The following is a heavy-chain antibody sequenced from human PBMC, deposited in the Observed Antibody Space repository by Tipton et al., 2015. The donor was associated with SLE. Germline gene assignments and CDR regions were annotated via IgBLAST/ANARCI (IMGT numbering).Heavy chain of an antibody. CDR2: INSDGSST. D-gene: IGHD6-6*01. Sequence: SLRLSCAASGFTFSSYWMHWVRQAPGKGLVWVSRINSDGSSTSYADSVKGRFTISRDNSKNTLYLQMNSLRAEDTALYYCAKDITRYSSSSSNWYFDLWGRGTLVTVSS. J-gene: IGHJ2*01. CDR1: GFTFSSYW. CDR3: AKDITRYSSSSSNWYFDL. V-gene: IGHV3-74*01.